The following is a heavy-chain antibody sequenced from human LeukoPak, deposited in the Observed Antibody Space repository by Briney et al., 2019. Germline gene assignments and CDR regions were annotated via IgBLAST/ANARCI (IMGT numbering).Heavy chain of an antibody. Sequence: ASVKVSCKASGYTFTGYNMHWVRQAPGQGLEWMGWISSYNGNTNYAQKLQGRVTMTTDTSTSTAYMELTSLRSDDTAVYYCARGIGSSTWYDPFDYWGQGTLVTVSS. D-gene: IGHD6-13*01. J-gene: IGHJ4*02. CDR2: ISSYNGNT. CDR3: ARGIGSSTWYDPFDY. CDR1: GYTFTGYN. V-gene: IGHV1-18*04.